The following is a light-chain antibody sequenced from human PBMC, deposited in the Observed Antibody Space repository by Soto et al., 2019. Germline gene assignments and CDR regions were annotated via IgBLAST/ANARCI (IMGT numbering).Light chain of an antibody. CDR1: QSISSW. CDR2: KAS. CDR3: LQDYTYPRT. J-gene: IGKJ4*01. Sequence: DIQMTQSPSTLSASVGDRFTITFRASQSISSWLAWYQQKPGKAPKLLIYKASTLKSGVPSRFSGSGSGTDFTLTITSLQPEDFAIYYCLQDYTYPRTFGGGTKVDIK. V-gene: IGKV1-5*03.